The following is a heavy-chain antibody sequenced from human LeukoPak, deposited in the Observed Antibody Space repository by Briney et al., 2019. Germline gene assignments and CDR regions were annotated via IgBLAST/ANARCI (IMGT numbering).Heavy chain of an antibody. J-gene: IGHJ6*03. V-gene: IGHV1-2*02. CDR2: INPNSGGT. CDR1: GYTFTGYY. CDR3: ARDGDIVVVVAAGYYYMDV. Sequence: ASVEVSCKASGYTFTGYYMHWVRQAPGQGLEWMGWINPNSGGTNYAQKFQGRVTMTRDTSISTAYMELSRLRSDDTAVYYCARDGDIVVVVAAGYYYMDVWGKGTTVTISS. D-gene: IGHD2-15*01.